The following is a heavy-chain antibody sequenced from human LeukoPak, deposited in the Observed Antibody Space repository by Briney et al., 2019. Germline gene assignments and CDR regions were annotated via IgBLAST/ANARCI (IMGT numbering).Heavy chain of an antibody. CDR2: ISWNSGSI. Sequence: GGSLRLSCAASGFTFDDYAMHWVRQAPGKGLEWVSGISWNSGSIGYADSVKGRFTISRDNSKNTLYLQMNSLRAEDTAVYYCVYDSSGYYRAFDIWGQGTMVTVSS. D-gene: IGHD3-22*01. J-gene: IGHJ3*02. CDR1: GFTFDDYA. V-gene: IGHV3-9*01. CDR3: VYDSSGYYRAFDI.